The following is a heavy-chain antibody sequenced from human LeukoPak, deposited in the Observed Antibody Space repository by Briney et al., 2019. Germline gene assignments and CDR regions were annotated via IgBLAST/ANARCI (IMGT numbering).Heavy chain of an antibody. D-gene: IGHD6-6*01. J-gene: IGHJ6*03. CDR3: ARDWGLAARPPGKKNYYYYMDV. CDR1: GYTFTSYY. CDR2: INPSGGST. Sequence: ASVKVSCKASGYTFTSYYMHWVRQAPGQGLEWMGIINPSGGSTSYAQKFQGRVTMTRDMSTSTVYMELSSLRSEDTAVYYCARDWGLAARPPGKKNYYYYMDVWGKGTTVTVSS. V-gene: IGHV1-46*01.